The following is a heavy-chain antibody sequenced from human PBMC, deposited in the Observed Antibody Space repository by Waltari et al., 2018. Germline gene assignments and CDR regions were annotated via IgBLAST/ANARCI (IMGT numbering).Heavy chain of an antibody. J-gene: IGHJ4*02. Sequence: QVQLQQWGAGLLKPSETLSLTCAVYGGSFSGYYWSWIRQPPGKGLEWIGEINHSGSTNYNPSLKSRVTISVDTSKNQFPLKLSSVTAADTAVYYCARGRSSGWYYRFGLYYFDYWGQGTLVTVSS. D-gene: IGHD6-19*01. V-gene: IGHV4-34*01. CDR2: INHSGST. CDR1: GGSFSGYY. CDR3: ARGRSSGWYYRFGLYYFDY.